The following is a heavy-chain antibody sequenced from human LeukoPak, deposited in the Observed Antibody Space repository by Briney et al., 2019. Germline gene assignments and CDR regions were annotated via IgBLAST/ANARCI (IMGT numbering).Heavy chain of an antibody. CDR1: GFTFSRYA. CDR2: ISNDGSNK. Sequence: GGSLRLSCAASGFTFSRYAMHWVRQAPGMGLAWVAVISNDGSNKYYSESVKGRFTISRDNSKNTLDLQMNSLRTEDTALYYCARDKPYYYDSSDQFYFDYWGQGTLVTVSS. J-gene: IGHJ4*02. V-gene: IGHV3-30*04. CDR3: ARDKPYYYDSSDQFYFDY. D-gene: IGHD3-22*01.